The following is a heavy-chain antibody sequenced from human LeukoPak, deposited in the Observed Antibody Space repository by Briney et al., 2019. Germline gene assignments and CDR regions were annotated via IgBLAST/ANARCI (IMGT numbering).Heavy chain of an antibody. CDR3: TKGTDRIAAAGTPSFDG. CDR2: ISWNGGST. J-gene: IGHJ4*02. Sequence: PGGSLRLSCAASGFTFDDYAMHWVRQAPGKGLEWVSGISWNGGSTGYADSVKGRFTISRDNAKNSLYLQMNSLRAEDTALYYCTKGTDRIAAAGTPSFDGWSQGTLVTVSS. CDR1: GFTFDDYA. D-gene: IGHD6-13*01. V-gene: IGHV3-9*01.